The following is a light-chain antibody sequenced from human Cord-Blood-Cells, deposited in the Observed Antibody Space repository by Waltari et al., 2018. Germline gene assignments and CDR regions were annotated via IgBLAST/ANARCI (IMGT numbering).Light chain of an antibody. CDR3: SSYTSSSTWV. V-gene: IGLV2-14*01. CDR2: DVS. Sequence: QSALTQPASVSGSPGQSITISCTGTRSDVGGYNYVSWYQQHPGKAPKLMVYDVSKRPSGVSNRLSGSKSGNPASLTISGLQAEDEADYYCSSYTSSSTWVFGGGNKLTVL. J-gene: IGLJ3*02. CDR1: RSDVGGYNY.